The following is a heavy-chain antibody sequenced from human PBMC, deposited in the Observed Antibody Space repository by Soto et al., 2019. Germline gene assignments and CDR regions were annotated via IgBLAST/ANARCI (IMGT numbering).Heavy chain of an antibody. D-gene: IGHD3-22*01. Sequence: EVQLVESGGGLVKPGGSLRLSCAASGFSFSDAWLNWFRQAPGKGLEWVGRVKSKTDGETADYATFVKGRFTISRDDSKNALYLQMNSLKTEDTAVYYCAAERAYFHDSNGYLSIDFWGQGTLVTVSS. CDR1: GFSFSDAW. CDR3: AAERAYFHDSNGYLSIDF. V-gene: IGHV3-15*07. CDR2: VKSKTDGETA. J-gene: IGHJ4*02.